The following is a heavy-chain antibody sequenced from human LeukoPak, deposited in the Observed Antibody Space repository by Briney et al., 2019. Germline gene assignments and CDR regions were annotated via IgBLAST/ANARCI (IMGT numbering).Heavy chain of an antibody. D-gene: IGHD2-2*01. CDR3: ARGLGYCSSTSCHTRYFQH. CDR2: IIHSGST. Sequence: SETLSLTCAVYGGSFSGYYWSWIRQPPGKGLEWIGEIIHSGSTNYNPSLKSRVTISVDTSKNQFSLKLSSVTAADTAVYYCARGLGYCSSTSCHTRYFQHWGQGTLVTVSS. CDR1: GGSFSGYY. V-gene: IGHV4-34*12. J-gene: IGHJ1*01.